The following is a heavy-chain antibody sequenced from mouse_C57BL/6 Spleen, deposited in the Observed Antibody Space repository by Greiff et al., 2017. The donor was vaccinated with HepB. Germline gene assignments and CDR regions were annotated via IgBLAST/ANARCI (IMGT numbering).Heavy chain of an antibody. V-gene: IGHV1-82*01. Sequence: VQLQQSGPELVKPGASVKISCKASGYAFSSSWMNWVKQRPGKGLEWIGRIYPGDGDTNYNVKFKGKATLTADKSSSTAYMQLSSLTSEDSAVYFCARSPRYFDYWGQGTTLTVSS. CDR1: GYAFSSSW. CDR2: IYPGDGDT. CDR3: ARSPRYFDY. J-gene: IGHJ2*01.